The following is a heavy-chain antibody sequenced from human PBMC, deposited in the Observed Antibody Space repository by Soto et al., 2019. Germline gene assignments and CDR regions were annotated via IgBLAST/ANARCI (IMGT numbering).Heavy chain of an antibody. D-gene: IGHD3-10*01. CDR1: GGSISSGNW. Sequence: QVQLQESGPGLLKPSGTLSLTCTVSGGSISSGNWFSWVRQSPGKGLEWIGEISHSGSTNYKPSLKIRVTISIAKSKNQLSLNLISVTAADTAVYYCARDLNYGSGSWDWGQGTMVTVSS. CDR3: ARDLNYGSGSWD. V-gene: IGHV4-4*02. CDR2: ISHSGST. J-gene: IGHJ3*01.